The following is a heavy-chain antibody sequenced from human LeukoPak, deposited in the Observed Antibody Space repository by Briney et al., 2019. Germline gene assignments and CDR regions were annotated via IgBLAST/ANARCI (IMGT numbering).Heavy chain of an antibody. CDR1: GGSISSGGYS. V-gene: IGHV4-30-2*01. Sequence: PSQTLSLTCAVSGGSISSGGYSWSWIRQPPGKGLEWIGHIYHSGSTYYNPSLKSRVTISVDRSKNQFSLKLSSVTAADTAVYYCARDGGRTRDYYDRPEGYGMDVWGQGTTVTVSS. D-gene: IGHD3-22*01. CDR2: IYHSGST. J-gene: IGHJ6*02. CDR3: ARDGGRTRDYYDRPEGYGMDV.